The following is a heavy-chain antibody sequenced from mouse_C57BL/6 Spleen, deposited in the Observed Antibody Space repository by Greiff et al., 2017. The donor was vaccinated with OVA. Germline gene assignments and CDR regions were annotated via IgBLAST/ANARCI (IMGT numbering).Heavy chain of an antibody. CDR2: IYPGSGST. CDR1: GYTFTSYW. V-gene: IGHV1-55*01. J-gene: IGHJ2*01. CDR3: ARNPYDYDVRYFDY. Sequence: QVQLQQPGAELVKPGASVKMSCKASGYTFTSYWITWVKQRPGQGLEWIGDIYPGSGSTNYNEKFKSKATLTVDTSSSTAYMQLSSLTSEDSAVYYCARNPYDYDVRYFDYWGQGTTLTVSS. D-gene: IGHD2-4*01.